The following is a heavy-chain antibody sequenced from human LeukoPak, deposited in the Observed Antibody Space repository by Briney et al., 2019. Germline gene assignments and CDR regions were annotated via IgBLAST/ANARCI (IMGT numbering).Heavy chain of an antibody. Sequence: GASVKVSCKPSGYTFTSYFIHWVRQAPGQGLEWVGIINPSGGSTNYAQKFQGRVTMTRVTSTSTVYMELSSLRSEDTAVYYCARGDHVRIYAESAFDIWGQGTKVTVSS. J-gene: IGHJ3*02. D-gene: IGHD5/OR15-5a*01. V-gene: IGHV1-46*01. CDR1: GYTFTSYF. CDR2: INPSGGST. CDR3: ARGDHVRIYAESAFDI.